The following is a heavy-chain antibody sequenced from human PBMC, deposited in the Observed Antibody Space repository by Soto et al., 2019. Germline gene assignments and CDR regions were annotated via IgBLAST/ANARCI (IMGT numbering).Heavy chain of an antibody. Sequence: PSETLSLTCAVYGGSFSGYYWSWIRQPPGKGLEWIGEINHSGSTNYNPSLKSRVTISVDTSKNQFSLKLSSVTAADTAVYYCARSYYDSSGYRDNFDYWGQGTLVTVSS. CDR3: ARSYYDSSGYRDNFDY. CDR1: GGSFSGYY. J-gene: IGHJ4*02. D-gene: IGHD3-22*01. V-gene: IGHV4-34*01. CDR2: INHSGST.